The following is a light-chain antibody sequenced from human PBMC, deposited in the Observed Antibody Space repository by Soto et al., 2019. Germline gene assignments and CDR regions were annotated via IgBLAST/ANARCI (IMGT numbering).Light chain of an antibody. V-gene: IGLV2-14*01. CDR3: SSYTSSSTL. CDR2: DVS. CDR1: SSDVGGYNY. Sequence: QSVLTQPASVSGSPGQSITLSCTGTSSDVGGYNYVSWYQQHPGKAPKLMIYDVSNRPSGVSNRFSGSKSGNTASLTISGLQAQDEADYYCSSYTSSSTLFGGGTKVTVL. J-gene: IGLJ2*01.